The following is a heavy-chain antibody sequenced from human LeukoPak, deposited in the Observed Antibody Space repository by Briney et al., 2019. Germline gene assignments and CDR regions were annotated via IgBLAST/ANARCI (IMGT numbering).Heavy chain of an antibody. CDR1: NGSISSYH. Sequence: SETLSLTCTVSNGSISSYHWSWVRQPPGKELEWIGYILTSGTTNYNPSLKSRLTISVDTSKNQFTLKLSSVTAADTAVYYCARVRVSGSYLYYFDYWGQGTLVTVSS. V-gene: IGHV4-4*09. CDR3: ARVRVSGSYLYYFDY. CDR2: ILTSGTT. D-gene: IGHD1-26*01. J-gene: IGHJ4*02.